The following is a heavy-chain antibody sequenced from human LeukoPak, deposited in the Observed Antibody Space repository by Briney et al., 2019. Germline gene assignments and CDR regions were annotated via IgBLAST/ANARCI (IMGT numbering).Heavy chain of an antibody. CDR3: AKKGDSYFDH. D-gene: IGHD1-26*01. J-gene: IGHJ4*02. CDR2: IVGSGGST. Sequence: GGSLRLSCAASGFTVSSNYMSWVRQAPGKGLEWVSVIVGSGGSTYYADSVKGRFTISRDNSKNTLYLQMNSLRAEDTAVYYCAKKGDSYFDHWGQGTLVTVSS. V-gene: IGHV3-53*01. CDR1: GFTVSSNY.